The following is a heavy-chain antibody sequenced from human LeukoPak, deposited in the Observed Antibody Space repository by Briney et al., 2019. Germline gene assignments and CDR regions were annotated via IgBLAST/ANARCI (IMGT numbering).Heavy chain of an antibody. V-gene: IGHV4-39*07. CDR2: IYSSGNT. CDR3: ARGRYTMVRGVIGRDTDYYYYSYMDV. CDR1: GASISSSNYY. J-gene: IGHJ6*03. D-gene: IGHD3-10*01. Sequence: SETLSLTCAVSGASISSSNYYWGWVRQSPGKGLEWIGNIYSSGNTYYNASLKSRVTMYIDTSKNQFSLQLNSVTPEDTAVYYCARGRYTMVRGVIGRDTDYYYYSYMDVWGKGTTVTISS.